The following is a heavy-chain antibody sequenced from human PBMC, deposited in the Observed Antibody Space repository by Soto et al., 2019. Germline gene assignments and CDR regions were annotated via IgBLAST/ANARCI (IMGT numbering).Heavy chain of an antibody. CDR3: AKDATVTTYWYFDL. CDR2: ISGSGGST. Sequence: EVQLLESGGGLVQPGGSLRLSCGASGFTFSSYAMSWVRQAPGKGLEWVSVISGSGGSTYYADSVKGRFTISRDTSKNTLDRQMNSLRAEDTAVYYCAKDATVTTYWYFDLWGRGTLVTVSS. CDR1: GFTFSSYA. J-gene: IGHJ2*01. V-gene: IGHV3-23*01. D-gene: IGHD4-17*01.